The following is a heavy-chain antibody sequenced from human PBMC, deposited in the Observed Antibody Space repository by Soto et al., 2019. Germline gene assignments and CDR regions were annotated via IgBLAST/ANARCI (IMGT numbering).Heavy chain of an antibody. V-gene: IGHV1-69*01. CDR3: ARDRSGIAAAGSLGDY. J-gene: IGHJ4*02. Sequence: QVQLVQSGAEVKKPGSSVKVSCKASGGTFSSYAISWVRQAPGQGLEWMGGIIPIFGTANYAQKYQARVTITADESTSTAYMELSSLRSEHTAVYYCARDRSGIAAAGSLGDYWGQGTLVTVSS. D-gene: IGHD6-13*01. CDR1: GGTFSSYA. CDR2: IIPIFGTA.